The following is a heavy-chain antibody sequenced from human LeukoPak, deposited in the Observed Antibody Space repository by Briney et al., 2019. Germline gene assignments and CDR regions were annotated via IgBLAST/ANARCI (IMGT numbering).Heavy chain of an antibody. CDR3: ARDHSGSYQRAFDI. Sequence: GGSLRLSCAVSAFTVSSNYVSWVRPAPGKGLAWVSVIYGGGSTNYADSVKGRFTISRDNSKNTLYLQMNSLRAEDTAVYYCARDHSGSYQRAFDIWGQGTMVTVSS. V-gene: IGHV3-53*05. CDR1: AFTVSSNY. J-gene: IGHJ3*02. D-gene: IGHD1-26*01. CDR2: IYGGGST.